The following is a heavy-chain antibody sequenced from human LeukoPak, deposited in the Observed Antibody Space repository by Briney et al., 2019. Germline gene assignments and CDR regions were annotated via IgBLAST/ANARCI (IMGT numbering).Heavy chain of an antibody. CDR2: ISSSSSYI. V-gene: IGHV3-21*01. D-gene: IGHD3-10*01. CDR1: GFTFSSYS. CDR3: ARDPQLWFGELGLAIFPTWFDP. Sequence: GGSLRLSCAASGFTFSSYSMNWVRQAPGKGLEWVSSISSSSSYIYYADSVKGRFTISRDNAKNSLYLQMNSLRAEDTAVYYCARDPQLWFGELGLAIFPTWFDPWGQGTLVTVSS. J-gene: IGHJ5*02.